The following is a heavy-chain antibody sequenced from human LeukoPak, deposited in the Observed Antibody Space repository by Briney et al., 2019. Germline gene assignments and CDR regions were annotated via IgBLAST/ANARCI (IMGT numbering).Heavy chain of an antibody. J-gene: IGHJ4*02. CDR3: AKVPRDGYNYLDY. Sequence: PGGSLRLSCAASGFTFSSYGMHWVRQAPGKGLEWVAVISYDGSNKYYADSVKGRFTISRDNSKNTLYLQMNSLRAEDTAVCYCAKVPRDGYNYLDYWGQGTLVTVSS. D-gene: IGHD5-24*01. CDR1: GFTFSSYG. CDR2: ISYDGSNK. V-gene: IGHV3-30*18.